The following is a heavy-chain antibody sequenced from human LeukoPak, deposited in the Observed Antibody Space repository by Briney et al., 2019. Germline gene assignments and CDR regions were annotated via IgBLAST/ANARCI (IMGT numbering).Heavy chain of an antibody. CDR3: AKGGEQWLGDYYFDY. V-gene: IGHV3-23*01. Sequence: GGSLRLSCAASGFTFSSYSMNWVRQAPGKGLEWVSAISGSGGSTYYADSVKGRFTISRDNSKNTLYLQMNSLRAEDTAVYYCAKGGEQWLGDYYFDYWGQGTLVTVSS. CDR2: ISGSGGST. D-gene: IGHD6-19*01. CDR1: GFTFSSYS. J-gene: IGHJ4*02.